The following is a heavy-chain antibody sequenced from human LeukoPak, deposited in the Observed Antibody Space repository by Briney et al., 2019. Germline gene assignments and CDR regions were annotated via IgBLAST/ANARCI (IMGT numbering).Heavy chain of an antibody. CDR1: GGTFSSYA. D-gene: IGHD1-26*01. CDR2: IIPIPGIA. V-gene: IGHV1-69*04. Sequence: GASVKVSCKASGGTFSSYAISWVRQAPGQGLEWMGRIIPIPGIANYAQKFQGRVTMTEDTSTDTAYMELSSLRSEDTAVYYCATGWELLRAFDIWGQGTMVTVSS. J-gene: IGHJ3*02. CDR3: ATGWELLRAFDI.